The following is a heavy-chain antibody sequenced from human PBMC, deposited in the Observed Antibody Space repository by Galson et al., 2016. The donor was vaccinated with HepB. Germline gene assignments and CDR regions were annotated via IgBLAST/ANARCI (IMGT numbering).Heavy chain of an antibody. CDR3: ARDPGLAYCGGDCSSV. Sequence: SLRLSCAASGFDFSDSNTNWVRQSPGKGLECISYISSTSNTLYYADSVKGRFTVSRDNGKNSLYLQMDNLRYEDTAVYFCARDPGLAYCGGDCSSVWGQGTLVTVSS. V-gene: IGHV3-48*02. D-gene: IGHD2-21*01. CDR2: ISSTSNTL. J-gene: IGHJ4*02. CDR1: GFDFSDSN.